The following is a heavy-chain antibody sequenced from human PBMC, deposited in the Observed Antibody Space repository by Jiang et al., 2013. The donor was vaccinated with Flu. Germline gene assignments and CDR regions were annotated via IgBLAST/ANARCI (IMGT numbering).Heavy chain of an antibody. D-gene: IGHD6-25*01. Sequence: GLVKPSQTLSLTCTVSGGSISSGPYYWSWIRQPAGKGLEWIGRFYNMGAATTTPPLKSRVTISGDKSKNQFSLKLSSVTASDTAVYYCARELMGAARYDYWGQGTLVTVSS. CDR1: GGSISSGPYY. V-gene: IGHV4-61*02. CDR3: ARELMGAARYDY. J-gene: IGHJ4*02. CDR2: FYNMGAA.